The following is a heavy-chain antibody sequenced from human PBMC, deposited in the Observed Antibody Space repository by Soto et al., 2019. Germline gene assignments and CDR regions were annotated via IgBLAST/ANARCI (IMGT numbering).Heavy chain of an antibody. D-gene: IGHD4-17*01. CDR1: GYTYTSYY. J-gene: IGHJ5*02. CDR3: ARDWGTTTVSLNWFDP. CDR2: INPSGGST. Sequence: ASVKVSCKASGYTYTSYYMHWVRQAPEQGLEWMGIINPSGGSTSYAQKFQGRVTITRDTSASTAYMELSSLRSEDTAVYYCARDWGTTTVSLNWFDPWGQGTLVTVSS. V-gene: IGHV1-46*01.